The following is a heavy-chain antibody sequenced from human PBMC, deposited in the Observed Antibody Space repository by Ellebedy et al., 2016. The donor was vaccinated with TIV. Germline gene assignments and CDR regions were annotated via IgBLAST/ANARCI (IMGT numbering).Heavy chain of an antibody. CDR3: ARGARKGGNWFDP. D-gene: IGHD1-14*01. CDR1: GFTFSSYW. CDR2: INSDGSST. J-gene: IGHJ5*02. Sequence: PGGSLRLSCAASGFTFSSYWMHWVRQALGKGLVWVSRINSDGSSTSYADSVKGRFTISRDNAKNTLYLQMNSLRAEDTAVYYWARGARKGGNWFDPWGQGTLVTVSS. V-gene: IGHV3-74*01.